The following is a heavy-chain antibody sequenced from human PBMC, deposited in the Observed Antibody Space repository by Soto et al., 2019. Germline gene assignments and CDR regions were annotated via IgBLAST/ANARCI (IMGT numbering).Heavy chain of an antibody. V-gene: IGHV4-30-4*01. CDR3: ARGRYCLTGRCFPNWFDS. D-gene: IGHD7-27*01. J-gene: IGHJ5*01. CDR1: GDSISNLDYF. Sequence: SETLSLTCSVSGDSISNLDYFWAWVRQPPGQALEYIGYIYKSATTYYNPSFESRVAISVDTSKSQFSLNVTSVTAADTAVYFCARGRYCLTGRCFPNWFDSWGQGALVTVSS. CDR2: IYKSATT.